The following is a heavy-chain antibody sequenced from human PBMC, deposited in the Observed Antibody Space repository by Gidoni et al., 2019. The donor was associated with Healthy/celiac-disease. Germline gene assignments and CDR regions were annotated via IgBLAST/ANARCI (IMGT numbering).Heavy chain of an antibody. Sequence: QVQLQESGPGLVKPSETLSLTCTVSGCSISSYYWSWIRQPPGKGLEWIGYIYYSGSTNYNPSLKSRVTISVDTSKNQFSLKLSSVTAADTAVYYCARHLYSSSWYDAGGAFDIWGQGTMVTVSS. J-gene: IGHJ3*02. CDR1: GCSISSYY. CDR2: IYYSGST. D-gene: IGHD6-13*01. V-gene: IGHV4-59*08. CDR3: ARHLYSSSWYDAGGAFDI.